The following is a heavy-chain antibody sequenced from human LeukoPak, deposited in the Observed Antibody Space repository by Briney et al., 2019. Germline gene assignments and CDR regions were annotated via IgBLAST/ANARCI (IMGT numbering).Heavy chain of an antibody. V-gene: IGHV3-23*01. CDR1: GFTFSNYA. Sequence: PGGSLRLSCAASGFTFSNYAMTWVRQAPGKGLEWVSTISGTGGFTTSTYYADSVKGRFTISRDNSDNKLYLQMNSLRAEDTAVYYCAKEAGYSGYDYPDYWGQGTLVTVSS. J-gene: IGHJ4*02. CDR3: AKEAGYSGYDYPDY. CDR2: ISGTGGFTTST. D-gene: IGHD5-12*01.